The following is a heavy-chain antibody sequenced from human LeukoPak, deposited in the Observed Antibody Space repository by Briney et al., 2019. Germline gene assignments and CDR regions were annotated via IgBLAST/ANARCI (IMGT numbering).Heavy chain of an antibody. J-gene: IGHJ5*02. Sequence: SETLSLTCAVYGGSLSGYYWSWTRQSPGKGLEWIGEGGDRGGTKYSPSLKSRVTISADTSKNQFSLKLSSVTAADTAVYYCARGRGFVLGGFDPWGQGTLVTVSS. CDR2: GGDRGGT. D-gene: IGHD3-10*01. V-gene: IGHV4-34*01. CDR1: GGSLSGYY. CDR3: ARGRGFVLGGFDP.